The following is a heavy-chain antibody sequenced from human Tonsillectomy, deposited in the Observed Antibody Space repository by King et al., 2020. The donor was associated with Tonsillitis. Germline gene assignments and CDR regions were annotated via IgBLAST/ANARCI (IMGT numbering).Heavy chain of an antibody. Sequence: VQLVESGAEVKKPGASVKVSCKASGYTFTSYYMHWVRQAPGQGLEWTGIINPSGGSTSYAQKFQGRVTMTRDTSTSTVYMELSSLRSEDTAVYYCARDGSDPITMVRGESWFDPWGQGTLVTVSS. D-gene: IGHD3-10*01. J-gene: IGHJ5*02. CDR3: ARDGSDPITMVRGESWFDP. V-gene: IGHV1-46*01. CDR2: INPSGGST. CDR1: GYTFTSYY.